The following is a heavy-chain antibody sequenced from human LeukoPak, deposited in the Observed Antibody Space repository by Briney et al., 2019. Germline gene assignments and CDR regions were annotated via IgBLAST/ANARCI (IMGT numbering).Heavy chain of an antibody. V-gene: IGHV3-21*01. CDR2: ISSSSSYI. CDR3: ARDARYSHAGLFDY. J-gene: IGHJ4*02. Sequence: GGSLRLSCAASGFTFSIYTMNWVRQVPGKGLEWVSSISSSSSYICYADSLKGRFTISRDNAKNSLYLQMNSLKAEDTAVYYCARDARYSHAGLFDYWGQGTLVTVSS. D-gene: IGHD2-2*02. CDR1: GFTFSIYT.